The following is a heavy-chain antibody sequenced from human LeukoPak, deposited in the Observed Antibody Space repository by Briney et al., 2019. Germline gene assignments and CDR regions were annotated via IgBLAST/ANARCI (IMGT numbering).Heavy chain of an antibody. D-gene: IGHD3-10*01. V-gene: IGHV3-23*01. J-gene: IGHJ5*02. CDR1: GFTFSSYA. CDR2: ISGSGGST. CDR3: VKDRAAVDPPTMVRGVIILGWFDP. Sequence: GGSLRLSCAASGFTFSSYAMSWVRQAPGKGLEWVSAISGSGGSTYYADSVKGRFTISRDNSKNTLYLQMNSLRAEDTAVYYCVKDRAAVDPPTMVRGVIILGWFDPWGQGTLVTVSS.